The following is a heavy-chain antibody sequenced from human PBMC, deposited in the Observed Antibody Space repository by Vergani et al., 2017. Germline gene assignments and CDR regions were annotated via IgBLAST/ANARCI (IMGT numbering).Heavy chain of an antibody. CDR3: VRHGYRSVIDWFDP. CDR2: VYYLGNP. CDR1: GGSVNNDSYF. V-gene: IGHV4-39*01. Sequence: QLQLQESRPGLLKPSETLSLTCVVSGGSVNNDSYFWGWIRQAPGKGLEHIASVYYLGNPYYNPSVKSRVSVSVDTSKNQFSLKLSYVTAADTAVYYCVRHGYRSVIDWFDPWSQGTLVTVS. J-gene: IGHJ5*02. D-gene: IGHD5-24*01.